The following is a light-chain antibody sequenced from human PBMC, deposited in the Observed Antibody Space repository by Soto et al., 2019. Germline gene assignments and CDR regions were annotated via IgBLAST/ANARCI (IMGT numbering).Light chain of an antibody. V-gene: IGKV3-11*01. CDR3: QQSYSSPPT. CDR1: QSVSSY. CDR2: DAS. J-gene: IGKJ1*01. Sequence: ERATLSCRASQSVSSYLAWYQQKPGQAPRLFIYDASNRATGIPARFSGSRSGPDFTLTISSLQPEDFATYYCQQSYSSPPTFGQGTKVDIK.